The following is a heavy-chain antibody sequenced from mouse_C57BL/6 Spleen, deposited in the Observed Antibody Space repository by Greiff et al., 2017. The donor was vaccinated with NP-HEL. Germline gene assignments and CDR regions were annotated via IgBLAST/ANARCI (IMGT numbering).Heavy chain of an antibody. Sequence: VKLQQPGAELVKPGASVKMSCKASGYTFTSYWITWVKQRPGQGLEWIGDIYPGSGSTNYNEKFKSKATLTVDTSSSTAYMQLSSLTSEDSAVYYCAREDYDYDGTWFAYWGQGTLVTVSA. CDR2: IYPGSGST. V-gene: IGHV1-55*01. CDR3: AREDYDYDGTWFAY. J-gene: IGHJ3*01. D-gene: IGHD2-4*01. CDR1: GYTFTSYW.